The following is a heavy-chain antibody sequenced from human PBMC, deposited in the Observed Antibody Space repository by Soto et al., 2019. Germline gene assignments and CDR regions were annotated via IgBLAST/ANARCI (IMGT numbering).Heavy chain of an antibody. CDR1: GYTFTGYY. Sequence: GASVKVSCKAPGYTFTGYYMHWVRQAPGQGLEWMGWINPNSGGTNYAQKFQGRVTMTRDTSISTAYMELSRLRSDDTAVYYCARDRFCSSTSCYSGISDYWGQGTLVTVSS. CDR2: INPNSGGT. J-gene: IGHJ4*02. CDR3: ARDRFCSSTSCYSGISDY. V-gene: IGHV1-2*02. D-gene: IGHD2-2*02.